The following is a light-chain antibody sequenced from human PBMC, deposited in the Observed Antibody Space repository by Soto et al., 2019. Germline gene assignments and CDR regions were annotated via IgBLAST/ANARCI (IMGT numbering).Light chain of an antibody. J-gene: IGKJ4*01. V-gene: IGKV3-11*01. CDR2: GAS. CDR1: QTVSSN. Sequence: EIVLTQAPGTLSLSPGERATLSCRASQTVSSNLAWYQQKPGQAPRLLIYGASTRATGIPARFSGSGSGTDFPLTISSLEPEDFALYYCQQRGNWPSFGGGTKGDIK. CDR3: QQRGNWPS.